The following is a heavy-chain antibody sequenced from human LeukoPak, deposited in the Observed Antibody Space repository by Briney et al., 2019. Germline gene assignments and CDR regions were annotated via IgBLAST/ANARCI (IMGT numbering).Heavy chain of an antibody. D-gene: IGHD5-18*01. V-gene: IGHV3-30*18. CDR3: AKNEVGWYSYGYSLDY. Sequence: GGSLRLSCAASGFTFSSYVMHWVRQAPGKGLEWVAVISSDGSNKYYADSVKGRLTISRDNSQNTLYLQMNSLRDEDTAVYYCAKNEVGWYSYGYSLDYWGQGTLVTVSS. CDR1: GFTFSSYV. J-gene: IGHJ4*02. CDR2: ISSDGSNK.